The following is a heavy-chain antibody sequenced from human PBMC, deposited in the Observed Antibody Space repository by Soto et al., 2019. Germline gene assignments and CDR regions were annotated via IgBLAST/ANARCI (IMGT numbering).Heavy chain of an antibody. J-gene: IGHJ6*04. Sequence: SETLSLTCTVSGGSISSYYWSWIRQPPGKGLEWIGYIYYSGSTNYNPSLKSRVTISVDTSKNQFSLKLSSVTAADTAVYYCERVFPFLGGTKHYYSYTGMDVGGKGTTVTVSS. D-gene: IGHD3-3*01. CDR2: IYYSGST. CDR3: ERVFPFLGGTKHYYSYTGMDV. CDR1: GGSISSYY. V-gene: IGHV4-59*01.